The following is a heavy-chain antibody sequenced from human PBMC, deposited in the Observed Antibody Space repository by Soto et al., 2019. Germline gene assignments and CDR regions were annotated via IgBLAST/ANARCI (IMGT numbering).Heavy chain of an antibody. D-gene: IGHD3-22*01. CDR3: TRGDPIPPDYYDRELSMDV. V-gene: IGHV3-49*03. Sequence: GGSLRLSCTASGFTFGDYAMSWFRQAPGKGLEWVGFIRSKAYGGTTEYAASVKGRFTISRDDSKSIAYLQMNSLKTEDTAVYYCTRGDPIPPDYYDRELSMDVWGQGTTVTVS. CDR1: GFTFGDYA. CDR2: IRSKAYGGTT. J-gene: IGHJ6*02.